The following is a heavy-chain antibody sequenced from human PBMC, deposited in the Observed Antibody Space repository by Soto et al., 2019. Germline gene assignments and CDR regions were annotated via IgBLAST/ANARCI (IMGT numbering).Heavy chain of an antibody. D-gene: IGHD6-13*01. J-gene: IGHJ3*02. CDR1: GFTFSDYY. CDR3: ARTPGIAQDGAFDI. Sequence: GGSPRLSCAASGFTFSDYYMSWIRQAPGKGLEWVSYISSSGSTIYYADSVKGRFTISRDNAKNSLYLQMNSLRAEVTAVYYCARTPGIAQDGAFDIWGQGTMVTVSS. CDR2: ISSSGSTI. V-gene: IGHV3-11*01.